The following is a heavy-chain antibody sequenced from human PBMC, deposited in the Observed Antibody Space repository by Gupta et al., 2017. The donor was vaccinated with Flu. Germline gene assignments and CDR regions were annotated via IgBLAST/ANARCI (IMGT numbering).Heavy chain of an antibody. CDR3: ARDKGSIAARPYYYYGMDV. CDR1: GGSISSYY. Sequence: QVQLQESGPGLVKPSETLSLTCTVSGGSISSYYWSWLRQPPGKGLEWIGNIYYDGSTNYNPPLESRVTISVDTSKNQFSLRLSSVTAADTAVYYCARDKGSIAARPYYYYGMDVWGQGTTVTVSS. D-gene: IGHD6-6*01. CDR2: IYYDGST. J-gene: IGHJ6*02. V-gene: IGHV4-59*01.